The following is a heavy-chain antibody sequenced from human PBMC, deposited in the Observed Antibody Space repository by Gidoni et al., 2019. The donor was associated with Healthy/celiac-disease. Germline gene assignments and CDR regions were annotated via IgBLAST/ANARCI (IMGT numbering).Heavy chain of an antibody. CDR3: ARDLSSGYYIGAEYFQH. J-gene: IGHJ1*01. CDR1: GFTFDDSA. D-gene: IGHD3-22*01. CDR2: ISWNSGSI. Sequence: EVQLVESGGGLVQPGRSLRLSCAASGFTFDDSAMHWVRQAPGKGLEWVSGISWNSGSIGYADSVKGRFTISRDNAKNSLYLQMNSLRAEDTALYYCARDLSSGYYIGAEYFQHWGQGTLVTVSS. V-gene: IGHV3-9*01.